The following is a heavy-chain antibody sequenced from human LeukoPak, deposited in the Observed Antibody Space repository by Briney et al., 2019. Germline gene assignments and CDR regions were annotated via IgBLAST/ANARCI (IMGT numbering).Heavy chain of an antibody. J-gene: IGHJ4*02. V-gene: IGHV3-21*01. Sequence: PGGSLRLSCAASGFTFSSYSMNWVRQAPGKGLEWVSSLSSSSSYIYYADSVKGRFTISRDNAKNSLYLQMNSLRAEDTAVYYCARGPTYYDSSGFYSEYWGQGTLVPVSS. CDR2: LSSSSSYI. CDR3: ARGPTYYDSSGFYSEY. D-gene: IGHD3-22*01. CDR1: GFTFSSYS.